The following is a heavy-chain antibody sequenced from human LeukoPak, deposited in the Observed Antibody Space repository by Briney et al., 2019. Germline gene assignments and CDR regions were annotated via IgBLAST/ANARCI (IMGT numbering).Heavy chain of an antibody. CDR1: GFSISSDKY. Sequence: PSETLSLTCAVSGFSISSDKYWGWIRQPPGKGLEWIGSIYHTGSTYYNPSLKSRVTISVDTSKNQFSLKLNSVTAADTAVYYCARLSYYYHCMDVWGRGTTVTVSS. CDR2: IYHTGST. J-gene: IGHJ6*03. V-gene: IGHV4-38-2*01. CDR3: ARLSYYYHCMDV. D-gene: IGHD3-10*01.